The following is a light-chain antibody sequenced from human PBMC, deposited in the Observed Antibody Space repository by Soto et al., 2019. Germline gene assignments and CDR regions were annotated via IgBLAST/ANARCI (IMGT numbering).Light chain of an antibody. CDR2: WAS. V-gene: IGKV4-1*01. CDR1: QSLFFSSNNNDY. Sequence: DIVMTQFPDSLAVSLAERATINCKSSQSLFFSSNNNDYLAWYQQKPGQPPKLLIYWASTRESGVPDRFSGSGSGTDFTLTISSLQAEDVAVYYCQQYYSIPQTFGQGTKVEIK. J-gene: IGKJ1*01. CDR3: QQYYSIPQT.